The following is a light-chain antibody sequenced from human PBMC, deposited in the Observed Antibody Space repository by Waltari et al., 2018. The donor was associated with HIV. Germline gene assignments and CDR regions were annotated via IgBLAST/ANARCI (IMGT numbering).Light chain of an antibody. V-gene: IGLV4-60*03. CDR3: ETGDTNAEV. CDR2: LEGSRRY. Sequence: QPVLTHSSSASASLGSSVKLPSTLDRGHITYIITWHRQQPGKATQYMMKLEGSRRYKWGSAVPVRFSGSSSGADRYLTISSLQAEDEADYYGETGDTNAEVFGGGTKLTVL. CDR1: RGHITYI. J-gene: IGLJ3*02.